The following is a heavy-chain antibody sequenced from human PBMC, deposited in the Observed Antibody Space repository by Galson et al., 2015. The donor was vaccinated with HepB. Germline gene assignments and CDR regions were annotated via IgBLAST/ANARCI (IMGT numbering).Heavy chain of an antibody. CDR1: GFTFSSHA. D-gene: IGHD2-21*01. CDR2: INNDGGGA. J-gene: IGHJ4*02. Sequence: SLRLSCAASGFTFSSHAMNWVRQAPGKGLEWVSGINNDGGGAKHADSVKGRFSISRDNSRNTLYLQMNTLGVEDTAVYYCATRDWGLVLGGWGQGSLVTVSS. V-gene: IGHV3-23*01. CDR3: ATRDWGLVLGG.